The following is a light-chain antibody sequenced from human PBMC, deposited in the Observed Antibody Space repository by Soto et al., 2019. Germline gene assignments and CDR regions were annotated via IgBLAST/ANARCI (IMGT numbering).Light chain of an antibody. CDR1: SSDIGNYNY. CDR3: SSYTSTSTYV. V-gene: IGLV2-14*03. CDR2: DVS. J-gene: IGLJ1*01. Sequence: QSALTQPDPVSGSPGQSVAISCTAASSDIGNYNYVSWYQQRPGKVPKLIIHDVSDRPSGVSDRFSGSKSGNTASLTISGLQAEDEADYYCSSYTSTSTYVFGTGTKVTVL.